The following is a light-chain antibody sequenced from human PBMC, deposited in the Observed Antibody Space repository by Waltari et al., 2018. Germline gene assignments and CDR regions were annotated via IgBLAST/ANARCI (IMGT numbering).Light chain of an antibody. V-gene: IGKV1-5*03. CDR2: KAS. CDR1: QSISSW. CDR3: QQYQSLWT. Sequence: DIQMTQSPSTLSASVGDRITITCRTSQSISSWLAWYQQKPGEAPKLLISKASNLESGVPSRFSGSGFGTEFTLTISSLQPDDSATYVCQQYQSLWTFGQGTKVEIK. J-gene: IGKJ1*01.